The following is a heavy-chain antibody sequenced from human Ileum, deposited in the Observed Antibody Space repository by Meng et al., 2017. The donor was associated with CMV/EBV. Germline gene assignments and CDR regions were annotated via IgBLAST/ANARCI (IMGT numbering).Heavy chain of an antibody. CDR1: GVFINNSGHE. CDR2: IKCTGDT. CDR3: VRDKSGYGHD. J-gene: IGHJ4*02. D-gene: IGHD5-12*01. Sequence: QLQLQGAGPGLVRPSESPSLTCSVYGVFINNSGHEWGGTRRRLGKGLEWIASIKCTGDTHYIPSLKSRLTISIVTSKNKFFLRLTSVTAADTAVYYCVRDKSGYGHDWGQGTLVTVSS. V-gene: IGHV4-39*07.